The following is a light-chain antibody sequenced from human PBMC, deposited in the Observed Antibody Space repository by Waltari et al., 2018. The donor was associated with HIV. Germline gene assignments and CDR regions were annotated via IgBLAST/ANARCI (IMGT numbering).Light chain of an antibody. Sequence: QSVLTQPPSASGTPGQRVTIPWSGSSSNIGRNSVNWYQQLPGTAPKLLIYNTYQRPSGVPDRFSGSKSGTSASLAMSGLQSEDEADYYCATWDDSLNGQVFGGGTKVTVL. CDR3: ATWDDSLNGQV. J-gene: IGLJ3*02. CDR1: SSNIGRNS. CDR2: NTY. V-gene: IGLV1-44*01.